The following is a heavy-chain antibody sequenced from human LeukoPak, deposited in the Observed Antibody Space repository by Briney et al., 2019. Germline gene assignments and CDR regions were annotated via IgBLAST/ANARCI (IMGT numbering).Heavy chain of an antibody. V-gene: IGHV3-23*01. CDR3: AKLGSYFGDDAFDI. CDR2: ISGSGGST. Sequence: GGSLRLSCAASGFTFDDYGMSWVRQAPGKGLEWVSAISGSGGSTYYADSVKGRFTISRDNSKNTLYLQMNSLRAEDTAVYYCAKLGSYFGDDAFDIWGQGTMVTVSS. D-gene: IGHD1-26*01. J-gene: IGHJ3*02. CDR1: GFTFDDYG.